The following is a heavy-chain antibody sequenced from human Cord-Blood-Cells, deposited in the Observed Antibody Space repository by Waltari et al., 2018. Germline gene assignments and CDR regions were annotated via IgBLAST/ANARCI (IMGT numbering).Heavy chain of an antibody. Sequence: EVQLVETGGGLVKPGGSLRLSCAASGFTFSNAWLSWVRQAPGKVLEGVGRIKSKTDGGTTDYAAPVKGRFTISRDDSKNTLYLQMNSLKTEDTAVYYCTAGSGDYYYYGMDVWGQGTTVTVSS. CDR2: IKSKTDGGTT. CDR3: TAGSGDYYYYGMDV. D-gene: IGHD7-27*01. CDR1: GFTFSNAW. V-gene: IGHV3-15*01. J-gene: IGHJ6*02.